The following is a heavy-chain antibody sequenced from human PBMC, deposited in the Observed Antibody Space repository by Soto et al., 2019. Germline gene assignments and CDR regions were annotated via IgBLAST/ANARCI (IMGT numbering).Heavy chain of an antibody. D-gene: IGHD3-16*01. J-gene: IGHJ4*02. CDR3: VRPNFGALNNFDF. CDR2: IFPGDSDT. V-gene: IGHV5-51*01. CDR1: GYTFTNYW. Sequence: GESLKISCKAIGYTFTNYWIGWVRQTPGKGLEWMGIIFPGDSDTRYNPSFEGQVTVSADESISTAYLQWNTLKASDTAMYYCVRPNFGALNNFDFWGQGTLVTVSS.